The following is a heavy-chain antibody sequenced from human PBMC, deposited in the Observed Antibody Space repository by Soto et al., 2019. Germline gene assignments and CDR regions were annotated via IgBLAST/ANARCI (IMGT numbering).Heavy chain of an antibody. Sequence: QVQLQQWGAGLLKSSETLSLTCAVYGGSFSGYYWNWLRQPPGEGLEWIGKIDQSGSTNYNPSLKGRVTLPVATSTSHCYRKFTSVTALHTPVHYWAGGRDAVFRGVMSWFDPWGQGTPVTVSS. CDR1: GGSFSGYY. CDR3: AGGRDAVFRGVMSWFDP. V-gene: IGHV4-34*01. J-gene: IGHJ5*02. CDR2: IDQSGST. D-gene: IGHD3-16*01.